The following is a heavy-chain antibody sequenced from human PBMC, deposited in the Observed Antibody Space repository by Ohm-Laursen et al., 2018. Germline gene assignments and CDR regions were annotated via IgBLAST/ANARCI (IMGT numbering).Heavy chain of an antibody. CDR2: ISGSGGST. D-gene: IGHD3-10*01. CDR3: AKSRSGDGINFDC. J-gene: IGHJ4*02. Sequence: SLRLSCSASGFTFEDYGMNWVRQSPGKGLEWVSDISGSGGSTYYADSVKGRFTVSRDNSKNTLCLQVNSLRAEDTAVYYCAKSRSGDGINFDCWGQGTLVTVSS. CDR1: GFTFEDYG. V-gene: IGHV3-23*01.